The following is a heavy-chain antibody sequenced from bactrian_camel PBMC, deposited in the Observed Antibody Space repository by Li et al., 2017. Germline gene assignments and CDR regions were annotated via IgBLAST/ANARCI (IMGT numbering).Heavy chain of an antibody. CDR1: GFAFDDSS. Sequence: HVQLVESGGGSVQAGGSLRLSCTASGFAFDDSSMAWYRQRNEYECIVVSSITSDGSTHYTGSVEGRFTISRDNAKNTVYLQMNSLKPEDTAMYYCAATSYGLILSCSAALADFGYWGQGTQVTVS. J-gene: IGHJ6*01. D-gene: IGHD3*01. V-gene: IGHV3S63*01. CDR2: ITSDGST. CDR3: AATSYGLILSCSAALADFGY.